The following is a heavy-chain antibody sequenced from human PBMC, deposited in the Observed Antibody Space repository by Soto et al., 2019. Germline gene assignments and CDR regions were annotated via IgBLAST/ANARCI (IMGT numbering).Heavy chain of an antibody. V-gene: IGHV4-59*01. Sequence: SETLSLTCAVSGGSISSYYWSWIRQPPGKGLEWIGYIYYSGSTNYNPSLKSRVTISVDTSKNQFSLKLSSVTAADTAVYYCARDGMVRGVRQWFDPWGQGTLVTVSS. CDR2: IYYSGST. CDR1: GGSISSYY. D-gene: IGHD3-10*01. J-gene: IGHJ5*02. CDR3: ARDGMVRGVRQWFDP.